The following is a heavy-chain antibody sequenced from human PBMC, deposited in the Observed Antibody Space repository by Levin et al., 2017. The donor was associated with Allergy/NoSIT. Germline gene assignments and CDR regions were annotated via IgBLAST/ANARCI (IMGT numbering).Heavy chain of an antibody. CDR2: IYYSGST. CDR3: ARQHSLSAAADY. D-gene: IGHD6-13*01. Sequence: SETLSLTCTVSGGSISSSSYYWGWIRQPPGKGLEWIGSIYYSGSTYYNPSLKSRVTISVDTSKNQFSLKLSSVTAADTAVYYCARQHSLSAAADYWGQGTLVTVSS. J-gene: IGHJ4*02. V-gene: IGHV4-39*01. CDR1: GGSISSSSYY.